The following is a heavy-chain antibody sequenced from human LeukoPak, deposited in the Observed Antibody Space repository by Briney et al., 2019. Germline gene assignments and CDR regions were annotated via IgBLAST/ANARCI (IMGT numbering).Heavy chain of an antibody. J-gene: IGHJ3*01. CDR2: IFPGDSHT. Sequence: GESLKISCKGSGFSFPSYWIAWVRQMPGKGLEWMAVIFPGDSHTRYSPSFQGQVSISVDKSITTAYLLWSSLRASDTAMYYCARVTGAYPGDSFDVWGQGAVVTVSP. V-gene: IGHV5-51*01. D-gene: IGHD2-21*02. CDR3: ARVTGAYPGDSFDV. CDR1: GFSFPSYW.